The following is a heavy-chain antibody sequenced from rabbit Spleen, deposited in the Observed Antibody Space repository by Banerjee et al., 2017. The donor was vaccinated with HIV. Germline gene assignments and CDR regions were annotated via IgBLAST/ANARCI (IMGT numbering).Heavy chain of an antibody. Sequence: QEQLEESGGGLVKPKGSLTLTCKASGFSFGDRDVMCWVRQAPGKGLEWIACIEVGSSDFTYFATWAKGRFTISKTSSTTVTLQMTSLTAADTATYFCARDTSSSFSSYGMDLWGPGTLVTVS. CDR1: GFSFGDRDV. V-gene: IGHV1S45*01. CDR3: ARDTSSSFSSYGMDL. CDR2: IEVGSSDFT. J-gene: IGHJ6*01. D-gene: IGHD1-1*01.